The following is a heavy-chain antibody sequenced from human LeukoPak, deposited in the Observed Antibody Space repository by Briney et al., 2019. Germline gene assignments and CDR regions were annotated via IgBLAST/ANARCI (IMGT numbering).Heavy chain of an antibody. CDR3: AGPRIAAR. V-gene: IGHV4-30-2*01. CDR2: IYHSGST. CDR1: GGSISSGGYY. J-gene: IGHJ4*02. D-gene: IGHD6-6*01. Sequence: SETLSLTCTVSGGSISSGGYYWSWIRQPPGKGLEWIGYIYHSGSTYYNPSLKSRVTISVDRSKNQFSLKLSSVTAADTAVYYCAGPRIAARWGQGTLVTVSS.